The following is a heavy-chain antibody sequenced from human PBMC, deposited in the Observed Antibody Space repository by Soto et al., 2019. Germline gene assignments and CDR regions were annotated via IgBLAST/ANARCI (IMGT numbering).Heavy chain of an antibody. J-gene: IGHJ4*02. CDR2: IYWDDDK. Sequence: QITLKESGPTLVKPTQTVTLTCSFSGFSLSTSGVGVGWIRQPPGKALEWLALIYWDDDKRYNPSLQSRLTINKDTSNNQVVLTMTNMDPVDTATYYCAHGLCDRSCSWDVGYFDCWGQGTLVTVSS. V-gene: IGHV2-5*02. D-gene: IGHD3-22*01. CDR1: GFSLSTSGVG. CDR3: AHGLCDRSCSWDVGYFDC.